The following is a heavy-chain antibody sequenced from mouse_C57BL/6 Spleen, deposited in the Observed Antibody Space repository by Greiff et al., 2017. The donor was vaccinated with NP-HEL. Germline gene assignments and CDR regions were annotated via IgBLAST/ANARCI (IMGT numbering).Heavy chain of an antibody. V-gene: IGHV1-55*01. CDR1: GYTFTSYW. D-gene: IGHD1-1*01. CDR3: ARYGGNHWYFDV. CDR2: IYPGSGST. Sequence: VQLQQPGAELVKPGASVKMSCKASGYTFTSYWITWVKQRPGQGLEWIGDIYPGSGSTNYNEKFKSKATLTVDTSSSTAYMQLSSLTSEDSAVYYCARYGGNHWYFDVWGTGTTVTVSS. J-gene: IGHJ1*03.